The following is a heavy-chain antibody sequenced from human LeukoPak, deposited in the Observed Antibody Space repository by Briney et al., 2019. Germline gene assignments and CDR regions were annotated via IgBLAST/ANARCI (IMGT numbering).Heavy chain of an antibody. J-gene: IGHJ4*02. CDR1: RFTFSSYS. CDR3: ARGRYSDSWYDYFDY. D-gene: IGHD6-13*01. Sequence: PGGSLRLSCAASRFTFSSYSMNWVRQAPGKGLEWVSYSGSSGSPIYYADSVKGRFTISRDNAKNSLYLQMTSLRDEDTAVYYCARGRYSDSWYDYFDYWGQGALVTVSS. CDR2: SGSSGSPI. V-gene: IGHV3-48*02.